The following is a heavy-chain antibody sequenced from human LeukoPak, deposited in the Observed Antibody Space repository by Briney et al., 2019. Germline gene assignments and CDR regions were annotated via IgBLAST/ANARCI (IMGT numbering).Heavy chain of an antibody. CDR1: GFTFSSSA. V-gene: IGHV3-23*01. D-gene: IGHD3-22*01. Sequence: PGGSLRLSCAASGFTFSSSAMSWDRQAPGKGLEWVSTISGSGSTYYADSVKGRFTISRDNSKNTLYLQMNSLRAEDTAVYYCAKGGHYDRPRASVSEYFQLWGQGTLVTVSS. CDR2: ISGSGST. J-gene: IGHJ1*01. CDR3: AKGGHYDRPRASVSEYFQL.